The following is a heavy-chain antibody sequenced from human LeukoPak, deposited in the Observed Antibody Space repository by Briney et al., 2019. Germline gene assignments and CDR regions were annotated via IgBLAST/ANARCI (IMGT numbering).Heavy chain of an antibody. J-gene: IGHJ5*02. CDR3: ARGQVPAARGYNWFDP. CDR2: INARGDT. V-gene: IGHV4-34*01. CDR1: GCSFNDYY. Sequence: PSETLSLTCAVYGCSFNDYYWNWLRQPPGKGLEWVGEINARGDTNFNPSLKSRVTISVDTSKSQFSLTLTSMIAADTAVYYCARGQVPAARGYNWFDPWGQGTLVTVSS. D-gene: IGHD2-2*01.